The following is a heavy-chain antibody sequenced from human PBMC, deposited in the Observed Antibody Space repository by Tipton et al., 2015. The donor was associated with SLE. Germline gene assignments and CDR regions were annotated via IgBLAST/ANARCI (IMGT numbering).Heavy chain of an antibody. CDR1: GFTFSRYG. CDR2: IKQDGSEK. Sequence: GSLRLSCAASGFTFSRYGMHWVRQAPGKGLEWVANIKQDGSEKYYVESVKGRFTISRDNAKNSLYLQMNSLRAEDTAVYYCARRGRAARGFDYWGQGTLVTVSS. J-gene: IGHJ4*02. V-gene: IGHV3-7*01. CDR3: ARRGRAARGFDY. D-gene: IGHD6-6*01.